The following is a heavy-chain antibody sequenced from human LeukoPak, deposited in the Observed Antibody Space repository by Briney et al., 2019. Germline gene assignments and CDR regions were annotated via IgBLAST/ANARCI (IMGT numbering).Heavy chain of an antibody. CDR1: GGSISSYY. J-gene: IGHJ4*02. CDR2: IYYSGST. CDR3: ARVLVSSGYYFNY. V-gene: IGHV4-59*01. Sequence: SETPSLTCTVSGGSISSYYWSWIRQPPGKGLEWIGYIYYSGSTNYNPSLKSRVTISVDTSKNQFSLKLSSVTAADTAVYYCARVLVSSGYYFNYWGQGTLVTVSS. D-gene: IGHD3-22*01.